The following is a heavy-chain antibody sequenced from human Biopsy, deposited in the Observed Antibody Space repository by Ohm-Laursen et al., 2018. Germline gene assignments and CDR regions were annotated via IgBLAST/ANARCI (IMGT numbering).Heavy chain of an antibody. CDR2: IIPVFGLA. CDR1: GGPSSNYA. CDR3: ARGLPTEYGDYFSLDY. J-gene: IGHJ4*02. V-gene: IGHV1-69*17. Sequence: SSVKVSCKASGGPSSNYAFSWGRQAPGQGLEWMGGIIPVFGLATYAQRLQGRVSITADTSTNTAYMELSSLRSDDTAVYFCARGLPTEYGDYFSLDYWGQGTLVIVSS. D-gene: IGHD4-17*01.